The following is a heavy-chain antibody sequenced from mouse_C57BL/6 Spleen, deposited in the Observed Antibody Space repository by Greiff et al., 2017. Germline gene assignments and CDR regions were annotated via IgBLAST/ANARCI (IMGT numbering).Heavy chain of an antibody. V-gene: IGHV1-18*01. Sequence: EVQLKESGPELVKPGASVKIPCKASGYTFTDYNMDWVKQSHGKSLEWIGDINPNNGGTIYNQKFKGKATLTVDKSSSTAYMELRSLTSEDTAVYYCARSVYGNYHFDYWGQGTTLTVSS. J-gene: IGHJ2*01. CDR3: ARSVYGNYHFDY. CDR2: INPNNGGT. D-gene: IGHD2-1*01. CDR1: GYTFTDYN.